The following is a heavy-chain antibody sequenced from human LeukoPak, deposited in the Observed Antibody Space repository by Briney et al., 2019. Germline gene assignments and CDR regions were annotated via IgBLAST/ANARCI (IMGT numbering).Heavy chain of an antibody. CDR1: AGSISSSSYY. V-gene: IGHV4-39*01. CDR2: IYYSGST. J-gene: IGHJ4*02. Sequence: SETLSLTCTVSAGSISSSSYYWGWIRQPPGKGLEWIGSIYYSGSTYYNPSLKSRVTISVDTSKNQFSLKLSPLTAADTAVYYCARHRGSGYPYFDYWGQGTLVTVSS. CDR3: ARHRGSGYPYFDY. D-gene: IGHD3-22*01.